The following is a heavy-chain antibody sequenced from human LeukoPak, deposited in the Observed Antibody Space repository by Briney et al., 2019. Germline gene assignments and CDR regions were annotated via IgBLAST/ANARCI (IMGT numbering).Heavy chain of an antibody. CDR1: GYTFTSYD. V-gene: IGHV1-8*01. CDR3: ARPAAAGKVYYYYYMDV. CDR2: MNPNSGNT. J-gene: IGHJ6*03. Sequence: ASVKVSCKASGYTFTSYDINWVRQATGQGLELMGWMNPNSGNTGYAQKFQGRVTMTRNTSISTAYMELSSLRSEDTAVYYCARPAAAGKVYYYYYMDVWGKGTTVTVSS. D-gene: IGHD6-13*01.